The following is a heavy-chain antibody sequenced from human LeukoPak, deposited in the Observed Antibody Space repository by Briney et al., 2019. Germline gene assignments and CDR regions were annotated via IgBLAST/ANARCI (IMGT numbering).Heavy chain of an antibody. Sequence: SETLSLTCAVYGGSFSGYYWSWIRQPPGKGLEWIGEINHSGSTNYNPSLKSRVTIPVDTSKNQFSLKLSSVTAADTAVYYCAREDYDSSGPLYFDYWGQGTLVTVSS. D-gene: IGHD3-22*01. J-gene: IGHJ4*02. CDR2: INHSGST. CDR1: GGSFSGYY. V-gene: IGHV4-34*01. CDR3: AREDYDSSGPLYFDY.